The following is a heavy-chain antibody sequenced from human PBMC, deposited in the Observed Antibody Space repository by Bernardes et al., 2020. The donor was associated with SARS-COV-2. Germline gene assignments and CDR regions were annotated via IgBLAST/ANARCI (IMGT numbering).Heavy chain of an antibody. CDR2: ISSGDSTT. CDR1: GFTFNDYY. D-gene: IGHD6-13*01. Sequence: GGSLRLSCAASGFTFNDYYMVWIRQAPGKGLEWVSCISSGDSTTYYADSVRGRFTISRDNTKNSLYLQMNSLRAEDTAVYYCARGRALYSSIWYFDYWGQGTLVTVSS. V-gene: IGHV3-11*01. J-gene: IGHJ4*02. CDR3: ARGRALYSSIWYFDY.